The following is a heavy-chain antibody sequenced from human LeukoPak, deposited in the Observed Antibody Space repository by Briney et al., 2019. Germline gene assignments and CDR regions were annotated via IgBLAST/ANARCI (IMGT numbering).Heavy chain of an antibody. V-gene: IGHV3-30*02. D-gene: IGHD3-16*02. CDR3: ATPPLVALPRGDYYMGV. CDR2: IRFDGSNK. CDR1: GFTPSSYT. J-gene: IGHJ6*03. Sequence: PGGSLRLSCAGSGFTPSSYTMNWVRQAPGKGLEWVTFIRFDGSNKYYSDSVQGRFTISRDNSKNTLYLQMNSLRAEDTAVYYCATPPLVALPRGDYYMGVWGKGTTVSVSS.